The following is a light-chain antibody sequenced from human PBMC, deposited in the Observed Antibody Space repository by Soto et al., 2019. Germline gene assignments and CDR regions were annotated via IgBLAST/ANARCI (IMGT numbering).Light chain of an antibody. CDR3: EPYGIAPRT. Sequence: FPPGEEHNLSYKASQSVRSSYLAWYQQKPGQALRRLIYGASSRAPGIPDRFSVSGSGTDFALTLSSLESEYIALYICEPYGIAPRTVGGGTKVDIK. J-gene: IGKJ4*01. V-gene: IGKV3-20*01. CDR1: QSVRSSY. CDR2: GAS.